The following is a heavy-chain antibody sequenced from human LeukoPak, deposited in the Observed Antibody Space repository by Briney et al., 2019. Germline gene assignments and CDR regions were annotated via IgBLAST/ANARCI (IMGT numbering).Heavy chain of an antibody. J-gene: IGHJ6*02. D-gene: IGHD3-10*01. CDR2: IYYSGST. CDR3: ASGHLYGSGSSLRYYYYYGMDV. CDR1: GGSISSSSYY. Sequence: SETLSLTCTVSGGSISSSSYYWGWIRQPPGKGLEWIGSIYYSGSTYYNPSLKSRVTISVDTSKNQFSLKLSSVTAADTAVYYCASGHLYGSGSSLRYYYYYGMDVWGQGTTVTVSS. V-gene: IGHV4-39*01.